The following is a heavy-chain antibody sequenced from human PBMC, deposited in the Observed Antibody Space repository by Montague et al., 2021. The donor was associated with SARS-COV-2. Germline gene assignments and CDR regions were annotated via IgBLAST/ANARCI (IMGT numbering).Heavy chain of an antibody. CDR3: AREVSGSYYNGWFDP. Sequence: SETLSLTCNVSGDPISYFYWSWIRQPAGKGLEWIGYIYYSGSTNYNPSLKSRVTISVDTSKNQFSLKLSSVTAADTAVYYCAREVSGSYYNGWFDPWGQGTLVTVSS. CDR2: IYYSGST. V-gene: IGHV4-59*01. D-gene: IGHD3-10*01. J-gene: IGHJ5*02. CDR1: GDPISYFY.